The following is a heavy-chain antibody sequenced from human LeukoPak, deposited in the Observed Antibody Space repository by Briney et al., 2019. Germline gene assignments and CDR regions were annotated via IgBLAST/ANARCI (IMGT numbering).Heavy chain of an antibody. D-gene: IGHD2-21*02. CDR1: GFTFSSYA. J-gene: IGHJ4*02. CDR2: ISGSGGST. V-gene: IGHV3-23*01. CDR3: AKDQRYCGGDCYSSFDY. Sequence: GGSLRLSCAASGFTFSSYAMSWVRQAPGKWLEWVSPISGSGGSTYYADSVKGRFTISRDNSKNTLYLQMNSLRAEDTAVYYCAKDQRYCGGDCYSSFDYWGQGTLVTVSS.